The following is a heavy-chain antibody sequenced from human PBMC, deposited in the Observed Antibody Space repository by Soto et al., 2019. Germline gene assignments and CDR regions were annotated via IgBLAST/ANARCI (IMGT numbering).Heavy chain of an antibody. J-gene: IGHJ5*02. CDR1: GGSISSGGYY. CDR3: ARSVFP. V-gene: IGHV4-31*03. CDR2: IYYIGST. Sequence: SETLSLTCTVSGGSISSGGYYWNWIRQHPGKGLEWIGYIYYIGSTYYNPPLKSRVTISLDTSKNQFSLKLSSVTAADTAVYYCARSVFPWGQGTLVTVSS.